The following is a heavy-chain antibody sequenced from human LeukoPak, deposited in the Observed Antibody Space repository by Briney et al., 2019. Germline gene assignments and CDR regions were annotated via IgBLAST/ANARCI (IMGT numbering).Heavy chain of an antibody. CDR1: GYTFTSYD. D-gene: IGHD3-22*01. J-gene: IGHJ4*02. CDR3: ARVIDYYDSSGYYYYFDL. Sequence: ASVKVSCKASGYTFTSYDINWVRQATGQGLEWMGWMNPNSGNTGYAQKFQGRVTMTRNTSISTAYMDLSSLRSEDTAVYYCARVIDYYDSSGYYYYFDLWRQGTLVSVP. CDR2: MNPNSGNT. V-gene: IGHV1-8*01.